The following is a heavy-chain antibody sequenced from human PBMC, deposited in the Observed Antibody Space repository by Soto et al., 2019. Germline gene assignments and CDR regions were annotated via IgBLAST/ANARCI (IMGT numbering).Heavy chain of an antibody. CDR3: ARVGGFGATTIDY. D-gene: IGHD3-10*01. CDR2: IYYSGST. J-gene: IGHJ4*02. V-gene: IGHV4-30-4*01. Sequence: QVQLQESGPGLVKPSQTLSLTCTVSVGSISSGDYYWSWIRQPPGKGLEWIGYIYYSGSTYYNPTLKSRVTISVATSKNQFSLKLSSVTAADTAVYYCARVGGFGATTIDYWGQGTLVTVSS. CDR1: VGSISSGDYY.